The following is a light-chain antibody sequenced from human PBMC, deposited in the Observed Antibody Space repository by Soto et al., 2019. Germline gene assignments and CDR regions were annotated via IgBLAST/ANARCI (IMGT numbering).Light chain of an antibody. CDR1: QSVSGN. Sequence: EIVMTQSPATLSVSPGERATLSCRASQSVSGNLAWYQQKPGQAPRLLIYGALTRATGIPARFSGSGSGTEFTLTISSLQSEDFALYYCQHHDNWPLITFGQGTRLEIK. V-gene: IGKV3-15*01. CDR2: GAL. J-gene: IGKJ5*01. CDR3: QHHDNWPLIT.